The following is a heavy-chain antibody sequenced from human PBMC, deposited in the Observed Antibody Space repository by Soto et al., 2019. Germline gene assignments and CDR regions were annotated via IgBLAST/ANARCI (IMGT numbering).Heavy chain of an antibody. D-gene: IGHD4-17*01. CDR2: IRTKANCYAT. CDR3: TRQSGDCFEY. CDR1: GFTFSGSG. J-gene: IGHJ4*02. V-gene: IGHV3-73*01. Sequence: GGSLRLSCAASGFTFSGSGMHWVRQASGKGLEWVGHIRTKANCYATGYAASVKGRFTISRDASKNSVYLQVNSLQTEDTAVYYCTRQSGDCFEYWGQGARVTVSS.